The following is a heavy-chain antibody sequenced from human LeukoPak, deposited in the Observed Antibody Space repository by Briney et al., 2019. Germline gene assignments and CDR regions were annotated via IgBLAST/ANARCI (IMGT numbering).Heavy chain of an antibody. CDR2: ISSSSSYI. J-gene: IGHJ4*02. V-gene: IGHV3-21*04. D-gene: IGHD1-1*01. CDR1: GFTFSSYS. Sequence: GGSLRLSCAASGFTFSSYSMNWVRQAPGKGLEWVSSISSSSSYIYYADSVKGRFTISRDNSKNTLYLQMNSLRAEDTAVYYCAKDFLTIGGTTYDYWGQGTLVTVSS. CDR3: AKDFLTIGGTTYDY.